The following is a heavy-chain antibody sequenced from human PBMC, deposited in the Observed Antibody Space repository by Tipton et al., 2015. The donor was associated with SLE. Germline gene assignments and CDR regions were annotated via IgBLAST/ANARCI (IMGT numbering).Heavy chain of an antibody. CDR1: GGSISSSNW. Sequence: TLSLTCAVSGGSISSSNWWSWVRQPPGKGLEWIGEIYHSGSTNYNPSLKSRVTISVDTSKNQFSLKLSSVTAADTAVYYCARAGYSSGWYGSDDAFDIWGQGTMVTVSS. J-gene: IGHJ3*02. D-gene: IGHD6-19*01. V-gene: IGHV4-4*02. CDR2: IYHSGST. CDR3: ARAGYSSGWYGSDDAFDI.